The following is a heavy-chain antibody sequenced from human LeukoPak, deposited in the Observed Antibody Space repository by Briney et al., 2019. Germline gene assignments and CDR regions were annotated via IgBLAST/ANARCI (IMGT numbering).Heavy chain of an antibody. V-gene: IGHV3-30*18. D-gene: IGHD6-19*01. Sequence: PGGSLRLSCAASGFTFSSYAMHWVRQAPGKGLKWVAVISYDGGNKYYAESVKGRFTISRDNSKNTLYLQMNSLRAEDTAVYYCAKVPRQNGWFPLSDYWGQGALVTVAS. J-gene: IGHJ4*02. CDR2: ISYDGGNK. CDR3: AKVPRQNGWFPLSDY. CDR1: GFTFSSYA.